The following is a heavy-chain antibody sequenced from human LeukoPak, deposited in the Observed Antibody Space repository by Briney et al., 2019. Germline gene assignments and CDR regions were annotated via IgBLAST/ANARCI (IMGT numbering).Heavy chain of an antibody. D-gene: IGHD3-10*02. CDR3: ARDMFLFTYCFDP. V-gene: IGHV1-2*02. J-gene: IGHJ5*02. CDR2: INPNSGGT. Sequence: ASVKVSCNASGYTFTGYYMHWVRQAPGQGLEWMGWINPNSGGTNYAQKFQGRVTMTRDTSSSTAYMELSRPRSDDTAVYYCARDMFLFTYCFDPWRQGTLVTVSS. CDR1: GYTFTGYY.